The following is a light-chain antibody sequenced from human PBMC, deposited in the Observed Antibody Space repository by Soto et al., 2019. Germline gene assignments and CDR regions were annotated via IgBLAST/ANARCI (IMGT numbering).Light chain of an antibody. J-gene: IGKJ1*01. CDR1: QSVSSN. V-gene: IGKV3-15*01. CDR2: GAS. Sequence: EIVLTQSPGTQSLSPGERATLSCRASQSVSSNLAWYQQKPGQAPRLLIYGASTRATGIPARFSGGGSGTEFTLTISSLQSEDFAVYYCQQYNDWPPRWTFGQGTKVEIK. CDR3: QQYNDWPPRWT.